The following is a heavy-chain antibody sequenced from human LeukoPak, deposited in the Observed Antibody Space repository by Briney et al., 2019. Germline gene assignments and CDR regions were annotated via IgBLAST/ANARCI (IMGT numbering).Heavy chain of an antibody. J-gene: IGHJ4*02. CDR3: ARYSGYDSTFDY. V-gene: IGHV3-53*01. Sequence: PGGSLRLSCAASGFTVSSNYMSWVHQAPGKGLEWVSVIYSGGSTYYADSAKGRFTISRDNSKNTLYLQMNSLRAEDTAVYYCARYSGYDSTFDYWGQGTLVTVSS. CDR1: GFTVSSNY. CDR2: IYSGGST. D-gene: IGHD5-12*01.